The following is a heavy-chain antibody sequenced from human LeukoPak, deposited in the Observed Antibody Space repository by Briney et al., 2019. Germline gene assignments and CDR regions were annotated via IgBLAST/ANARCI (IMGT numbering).Heavy chain of an antibody. J-gene: IGHJ4*02. V-gene: IGHV3-21*01. CDR1: GFTFSSYS. Sequence: PGGSLRLSCAASGFTFSSYSMNWVRQAPGKGLEWVSSISSSSSYIYYADSVKGRFTISRDNAKNSLYLQMNSLRAEDTAVYYCARDLVDYYDVTYWGQGTLVTVSS. CDR2: ISSSSSYI. D-gene: IGHD3-22*01. CDR3: ARDLVDYYDVTY.